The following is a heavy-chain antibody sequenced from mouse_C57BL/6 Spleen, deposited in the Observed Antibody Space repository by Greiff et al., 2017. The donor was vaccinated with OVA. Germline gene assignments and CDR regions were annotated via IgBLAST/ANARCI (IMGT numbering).Heavy chain of an antibody. V-gene: IGHV1-26*01. Sequence: VQLQQSGPELVKPGASVKISCKASGYTFTDYYMNWVKQSHGKSLEWIGDINPNNGGTSYNQKFKGKATLTVDKSSSTAYMELRSLTSEDSAVYYCARSRVANYFDYWGQGTTLTVSS. CDR2: INPNNGGT. D-gene: IGHD1-1*02. CDR1: GYTFTDYY. CDR3: ARSRVANYFDY. J-gene: IGHJ2*01.